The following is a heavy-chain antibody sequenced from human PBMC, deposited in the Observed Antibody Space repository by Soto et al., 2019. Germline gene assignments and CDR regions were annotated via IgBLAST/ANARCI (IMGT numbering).Heavy chain of an antibody. CDR2: SYYRGST. J-gene: IGHJ4*01. CDR1: GDSISTSNHY. D-gene: IGHD3-16*01. Sequence: QLQLQESGPELVKPSETLSLTCAVSGDSISTSNHYWGWIRQSPGRRLEWIGSSYYRGSTHYNPSLKTRVNISLETSKNPVSLKVFSGDAPEPAVYYWARAGGFGGVNPFFDLWGQGTLVTLSS. V-gene: IGHV4-39*01. CDR3: ARAGGFGGVNPFFDL.